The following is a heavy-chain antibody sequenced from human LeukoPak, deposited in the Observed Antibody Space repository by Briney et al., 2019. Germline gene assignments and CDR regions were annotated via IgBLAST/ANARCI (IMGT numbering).Heavy chain of an antibody. Sequence: GGSLRLSCAASGFTFSDYYMSWIRQAPGKGLEWVSYISSSSSYTNYADSVKGRFTISRDNAKNSLYLQMNSLRAEDTAVYYCATNVMHDYGDPKLHYYYGMDVWGQGTTVTVSS. CDR1: GFTFSDYY. D-gene: IGHD4-17*01. CDR2: ISSSSSYT. CDR3: ATNVMHDYGDPKLHYYYGMDV. V-gene: IGHV3-11*03. J-gene: IGHJ6*02.